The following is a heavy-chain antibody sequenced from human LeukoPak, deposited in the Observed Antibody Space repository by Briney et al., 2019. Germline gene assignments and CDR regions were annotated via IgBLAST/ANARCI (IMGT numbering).Heavy chain of an antibody. CDR2: IYYSGST. CDR1: GGSISSYY. CDR3: ARHGDYGNYYYYGLDV. D-gene: IGHD4-17*01. Sequence: SETLSLTCTVSGGSISSYYWSWIRQPPGKGLEWIGYIYYSGSTNYNPSLKSRVTISVDTSENQFSLKLSFVTAADTAVYYCARHGDYGNYYYYGLDVWAKGPRSPSP. V-gene: IGHV4-59*08. J-gene: IGHJ6*02.